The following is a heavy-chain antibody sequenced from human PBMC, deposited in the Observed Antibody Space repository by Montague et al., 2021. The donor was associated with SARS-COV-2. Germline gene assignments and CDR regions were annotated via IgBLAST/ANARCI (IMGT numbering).Heavy chain of an antibody. CDR3: ARDHRQVWFGAPVMERYFDY. CDR1: GFTFSSYW. Sequence: SLRLSRAASGFTFSSYWMSWVRQAPGKGLEWVANIKQDGSEKYYVDSVKGRFTISRDNAKNSLYLQMNSLRAEDTAVYYCARDHRQVWFGAPVMERYFDYWGQGTLVTVSS. D-gene: IGHD3-10*01. CDR2: IKQDGSEK. V-gene: IGHV3-7*01. J-gene: IGHJ4*02.